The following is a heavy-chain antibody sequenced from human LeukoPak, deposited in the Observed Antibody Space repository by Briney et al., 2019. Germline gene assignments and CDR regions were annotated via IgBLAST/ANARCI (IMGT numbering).Heavy chain of an antibody. D-gene: IGHD5-12*01. V-gene: IGHV3-15*01. CDR1: GFTFSNAW. J-gene: IGHJ4*02. CDR3: VRWLRGYFDY. CDR2: HGATT. Sequence: PGGSLRLSCAASGFTFSNAWMRWVRQAPGKGLEWVGRHGATTDYAAPVKGRFTISRDDSKNTVYLQMDSLKTEDTAVYYCVRWLRGYFDYWGQGTLFTVSS.